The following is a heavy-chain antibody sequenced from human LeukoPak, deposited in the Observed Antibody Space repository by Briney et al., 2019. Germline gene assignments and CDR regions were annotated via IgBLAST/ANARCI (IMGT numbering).Heavy chain of an antibody. Sequence: GGSLRLSCAASGFTFSSYWMNWVRQAPGKGLVWVSRIASDGNSTTYADSVKGRFTISRDNSKNTLYLQMNSLRAEDTAVYYCARGRVVDGFDYWGQGTLVTVSS. D-gene: IGHD3/OR15-3a*01. V-gene: IGHV3-74*01. CDR2: IASDGNST. CDR1: GFTFSSYW. CDR3: ARGRVVDGFDY. J-gene: IGHJ4*02.